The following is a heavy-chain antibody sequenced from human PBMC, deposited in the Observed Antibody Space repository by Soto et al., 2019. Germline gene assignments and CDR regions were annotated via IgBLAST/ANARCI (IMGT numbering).Heavy chain of an antibody. D-gene: IGHD3-10*01. J-gene: IGHJ6*02. V-gene: IGHV3-30*18. CDR2: ISYDGSNK. CDR1: GFTFSSYG. CDR3: AKDLKIEYYGSGTYYYYGMDV. Sequence: GGSLRLSCAASGFTFSSYGMHWVRQAPGKGLEWVAVISYDGSNKYYADSVKGRFTISRDNSKNTLYLQMNSLRAEDTAVYYCAKDLKIEYYGSGTYYYYGMDVWGQGTTVTVSS.